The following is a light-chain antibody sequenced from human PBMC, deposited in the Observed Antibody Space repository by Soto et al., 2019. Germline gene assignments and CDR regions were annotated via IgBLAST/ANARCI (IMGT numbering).Light chain of an antibody. Sequence: EIVMTQSPTILSVSPGEIATLSCRASQSVSSNLAWYQQKPGQPPRLLMYGVYTRAPGTPARFSGSGSGTEFTLTISSPQSEDSAVYYCQQYDKWPPRKFGQGTKVEIK. V-gene: IGKV3D-15*01. CDR1: QSVSSN. CDR3: QQYDKWPPRK. CDR2: GVY. J-gene: IGKJ1*01.